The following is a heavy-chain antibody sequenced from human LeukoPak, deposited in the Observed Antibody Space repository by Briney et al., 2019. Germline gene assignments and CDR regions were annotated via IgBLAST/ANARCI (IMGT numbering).Heavy chain of an antibody. D-gene: IGHD6-19*01. V-gene: IGHV1-18*01. J-gene: IGHJ3*02. CDR3: ARAGGWTREDYKDESYHI. Sequence: ASVKVSCKASGYTFTNFGISWVRQAPGQGLEWMGWINTYKGNTYYAQNFQDRVTMTTDTSTTIGYMELRSLTSDDTAIYYCARAGGWTREDYKDESYHIWGQGTVVTVSS. CDR1: GYTFTNFG. CDR2: INTYKGNT.